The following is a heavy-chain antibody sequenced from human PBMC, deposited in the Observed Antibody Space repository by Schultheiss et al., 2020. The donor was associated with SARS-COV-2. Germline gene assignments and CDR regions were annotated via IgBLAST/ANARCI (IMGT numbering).Heavy chain of an antibody. CDR3: ASITVTQPKIDY. CDR1: GGSISSYY. J-gene: IGHJ4*02. Sequence: SQTLSLTCTVSGGSISSYYWSWIRQPPGKGLEWIGEINHSGSTNYNPSLKSRVTISVDTSKNQFSLKLSSVTAADTAVYYCASITVTQPKIDYWGQGTLVTVSS. D-gene: IGHD4-17*01. CDR2: INHSGST. V-gene: IGHV4-34*01.